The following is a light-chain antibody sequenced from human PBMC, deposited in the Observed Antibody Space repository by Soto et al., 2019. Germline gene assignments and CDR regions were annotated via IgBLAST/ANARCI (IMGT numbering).Light chain of an antibody. Sequence: DIQVTQSPPTLSASVGDRVTITCRSSQTISTWMAWYQQKPGKAPKPLVYDASTLQSGVPTRFSGSGSGTEFTLTISSLQPDDVATYYCQQYKSYSQTFGQGTKV. CDR3: QQYKSYSQT. CDR1: QTISTW. CDR2: DAS. J-gene: IGKJ1*01. V-gene: IGKV1-5*01.